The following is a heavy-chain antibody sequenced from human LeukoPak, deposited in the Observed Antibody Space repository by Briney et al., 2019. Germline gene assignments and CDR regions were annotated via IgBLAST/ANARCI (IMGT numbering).Heavy chain of an antibody. CDR2: ISGSGGST. V-gene: IGHV3-23*01. CDR3: ARPLSGVTGYTYGRGIDY. J-gene: IGHJ4*02. D-gene: IGHD5-18*01. CDR1: GFTFSSYG. Sequence: GGSLRLSCAASGFTFSSYGMSWVRQAPGKGLEWVSAISGSGGSTYYADSVRGRFTISRDNSKNTLYLQMISLRAEDTAVYYCARPLSGVTGYTYGRGIDYWGQGTLVTVSS.